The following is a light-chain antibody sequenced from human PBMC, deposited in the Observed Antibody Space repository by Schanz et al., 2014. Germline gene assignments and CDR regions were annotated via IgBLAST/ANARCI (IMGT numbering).Light chain of an antibody. CDR3: CSYAGTYTWV. Sequence: QSALTQPPSASGSPGQSVTISCTGTSSDVGDYNYVSWYQQHPGKAPKLMIYDVSKRPSGVPVRFSGSKSGNTASLTISGLQAEDEADYYCCSYAGTYTWVFGGGTKLTVL. CDR2: DVS. V-gene: IGLV2-11*01. CDR1: SSDVGDYNY. J-gene: IGLJ3*02.